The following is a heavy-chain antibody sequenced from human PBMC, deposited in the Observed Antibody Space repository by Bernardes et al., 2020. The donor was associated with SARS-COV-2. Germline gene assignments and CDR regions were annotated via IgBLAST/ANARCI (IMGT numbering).Heavy chain of an antibody. J-gene: IGHJ6*03. CDR3: ARAKSYDFWSGYYGDYYMDV. CDR1: GYTFTSYG. Sequence: ASVKVSCKASGYTFTSYGISWVRQAPGQGLEWMGWISAYNGNTNYAQKLQGRVTMTTDTSTSTAYMELRSLRSDDTAVYYCARAKSYDFWSGYYGDYYMDVWGKGTTVTVSS. CDR2: ISAYNGNT. D-gene: IGHD3-3*01. V-gene: IGHV1-18*01.